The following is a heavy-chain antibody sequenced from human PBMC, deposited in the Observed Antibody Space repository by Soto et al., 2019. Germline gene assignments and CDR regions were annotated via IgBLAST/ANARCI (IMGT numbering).Heavy chain of an antibody. CDR2: LYTEGTT. J-gene: IGHJ6*02. CDR1: GLTVSHNY. D-gene: IGHD3-16*01. CDR3: VRPRPSGENYGMDV. V-gene: IGHV3-53*01. Sequence: EVQLVESGGGLIQPGWSLRLSCVASGLTVSHNYMAWVRQAPEMGLAWVSILYTEGTTYYADSVKGRFPISRDSSKNTMFLQRDSLRAEDTAVYYCVRPRPSGENYGMDVWGQGTTVTVSS.